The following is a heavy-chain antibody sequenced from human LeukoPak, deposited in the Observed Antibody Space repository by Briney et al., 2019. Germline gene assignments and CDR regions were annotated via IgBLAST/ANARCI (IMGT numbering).Heavy chain of an antibody. D-gene: IGHD6-19*01. V-gene: IGHV1-3*01. J-gene: IGHJ4*02. CDR1: GYTFTSYA. CDR3: ARERRQWLAFDY. CDR2: INAGNGST. Sequence: ASVKVSCKASGYTFTSYAMHWVRQAPGQRLEWMGWINAGNGSTKYSQKFQGRVTITRDTSASTAYMELSSLRSEDTAVYYCARERRQWLAFDYWGQGTLVTVSS.